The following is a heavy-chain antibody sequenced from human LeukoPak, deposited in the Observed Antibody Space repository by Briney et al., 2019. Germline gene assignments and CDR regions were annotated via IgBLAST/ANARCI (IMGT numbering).Heavy chain of an antibody. CDR2: VLTSGTT. J-gene: IGHJ6*03. CDR3: AKGGYDFWSGYYTDYYMDV. Sequence: IRQPAGKGLEWIGRVLTSGTTNYNPSLKSRVSISVDTSKNQFSLNLSSVTAADTAVYYCAKGGYDFWSGYYTDYYMDVWGKGTTVTVSS. V-gene: IGHV4-61*02. D-gene: IGHD3-3*01.